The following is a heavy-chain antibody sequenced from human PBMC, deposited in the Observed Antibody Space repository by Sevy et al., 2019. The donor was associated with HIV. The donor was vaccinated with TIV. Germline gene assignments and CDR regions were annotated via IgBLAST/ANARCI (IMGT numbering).Heavy chain of an antibody. CDR1: GVTFSDAA. Sequence: GGSLRLSCAASGVTFSDAAMHWVRQASGKSLEWLGRMRSKANTFATAYAAQAKGRFTISRDDSKNTAYLQMSSMSTEDTAIYYCTFSSDYYKYGWDVWGQGSTVTVSS. CDR2: MRSKANTFAT. V-gene: IGHV3-73*01. D-gene: IGHD6-6*01. J-gene: IGHJ6*02. CDR3: TFSSDYYKYGWDV.